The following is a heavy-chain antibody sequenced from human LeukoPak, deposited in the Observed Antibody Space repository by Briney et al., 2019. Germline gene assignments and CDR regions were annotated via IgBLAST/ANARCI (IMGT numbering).Heavy chain of an antibody. V-gene: IGHV4-30-2*01. Sequence: PSETLSLTCVVSGDAISSGVYSWAWLRQPPGQGLEWIGYISHSGSTYHNPSFESRVVISVDRSKNQISLSLTSVTAADTAVYYCARLDVGYCSGGSCFDYWGQGTLVTVSS. CDR1: GDAISSGVYS. J-gene: IGHJ4*02. D-gene: IGHD2-15*01. CDR3: ARLDVGYCSGGSCFDY. CDR2: ISHSGST.